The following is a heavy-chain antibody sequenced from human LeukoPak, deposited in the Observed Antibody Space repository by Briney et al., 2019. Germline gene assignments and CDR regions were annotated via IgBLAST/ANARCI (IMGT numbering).Heavy chain of an antibody. CDR1: GFTFSSYS. J-gene: IGHJ4*02. D-gene: IGHD3-3*01. V-gene: IGHV3-21*01. Sequence: GGSLRLSCEVSGFTFSSYSMNWVRQAPGKGLEWVSSISSTSSYIYYADSVKGRFTISRDNAKNSLYLQMNSLRAEDTAVYYCARSRLRFLSSGYWGQGTLVTVSS. CDR3: ARSRLRFLSSGY. CDR2: ISSTSSYI.